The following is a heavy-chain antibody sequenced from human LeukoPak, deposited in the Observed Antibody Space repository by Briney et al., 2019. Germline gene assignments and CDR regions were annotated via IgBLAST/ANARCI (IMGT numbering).Heavy chain of an antibody. D-gene: IGHD5-12*01. CDR2: ISAYNGNT. Sequence: VASVKVSCKASGYTFTSYGISWVRQPPGQGLEWMGWISAYNGNTNYAQKLQGRVTMTTDTSTSTAYMELMSLRSDDTAVYYCARDYGYSGYDTPHDAFDIWGQGTMVTVSS. J-gene: IGHJ3*02. CDR1: GYTFTSYG. V-gene: IGHV1-18*01. CDR3: ARDYGYSGYDTPHDAFDI.